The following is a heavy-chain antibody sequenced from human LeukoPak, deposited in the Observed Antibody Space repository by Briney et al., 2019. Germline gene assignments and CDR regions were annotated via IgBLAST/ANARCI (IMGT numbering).Heavy chain of an antibody. CDR2: INHNGNVN. CDR3: ARGGGLDV. CDR1: GFTFSSYW. Sequence: GGSLRLSCAASGFTFSSYWMNWARQAPGRGLEWVASINHNGNVNYYVDSVKGRFTISRDNAKNSLYLQMSNLRAKDTAVYFCARGGGLDVWGQGATVTVSS. J-gene: IGHJ6*02. V-gene: IGHV3-7*03. D-gene: IGHD3-16*01.